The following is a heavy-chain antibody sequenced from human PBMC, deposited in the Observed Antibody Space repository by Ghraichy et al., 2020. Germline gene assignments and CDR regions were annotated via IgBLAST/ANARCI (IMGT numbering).Heavy chain of an antibody. J-gene: IGHJ3*02. D-gene: IGHD3-10*01. V-gene: IGHV4-34*01. CDR2: INHSGST. CDR3: AIGGKRYYFGSGNYAFDI. CDR1: GESFSPYY. Sequence: SETLSLTCAVYGESFSPYYWSWIRQPPGKGLEWIGEINHSGSTNYNPSLKSRVTISVDTSKNQFSLKLSSVTAADTAVYSCAIGGKRYYFGSGNYAFDIWGQGTMVTVSS.